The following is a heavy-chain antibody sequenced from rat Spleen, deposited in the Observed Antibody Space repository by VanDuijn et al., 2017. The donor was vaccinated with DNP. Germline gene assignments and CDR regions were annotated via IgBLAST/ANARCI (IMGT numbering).Heavy chain of an antibody. CDR2: ISYSGST. CDR1: GYSITSNY. J-gene: IGHJ2*01. D-gene: IGHD1-7*01. V-gene: IGHV3-1*01. CDR3: ARWTRYFDY. Sequence: EVQLQESGPGLVKSAQSLFLTCSVTGYSITSNYWAWIRKFPGHKMEWMGYISYSGSTSYHPSLKSRISITRDTSKNHFLLHLNSVTTEDTATYYCARWTRYFDYWGQGIMVTVSS.